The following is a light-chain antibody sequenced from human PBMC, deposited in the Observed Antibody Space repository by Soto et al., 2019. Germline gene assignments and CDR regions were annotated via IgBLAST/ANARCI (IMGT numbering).Light chain of an antibody. CDR1: QSISSY. Sequence: DIQMTQSPSSLSASVGDRVTITCRASQSISSYLNWYQQKPGKAPKLLIYAASSLQSGVPSRFSGSGSGTEFTLTISILQPEDFATYYCLQHDSYPLTFGGGTKVDI. J-gene: IGKJ4*01. CDR3: LQHDSYPLT. CDR2: AAS. V-gene: IGKV1-17*01.